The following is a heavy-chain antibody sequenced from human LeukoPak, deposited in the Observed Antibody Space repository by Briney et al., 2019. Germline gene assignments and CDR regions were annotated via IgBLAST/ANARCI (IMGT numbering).Heavy chain of an antibody. CDR3: ARIAGWYYYDSSGYRYYYYMDV. J-gene: IGHJ6*03. CDR2: INHSGST. Sequence: SETISLTCAVYGGSFSGYYWSWIPQPPGKGLEWIGEINHSGSTNYNPSLKSRVTISVDTSKNQFSLKLSSVTAADTAVYYCARIAGWYYYDSSGYRYYYYMDVWGKGTTVTVSS. D-gene: IGHD3-22*01. CDR1: GGSFSGYY. V-gene: IGHV4-34*01.